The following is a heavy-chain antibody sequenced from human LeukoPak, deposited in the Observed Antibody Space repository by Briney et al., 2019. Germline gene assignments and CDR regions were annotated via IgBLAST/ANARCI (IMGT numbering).Heavy chain of an antibody. CDR3: ARDWGWVPEDI. D-gene: IGHD3-16*01. Sequence: GGSLRLSCAASGFAFSDSWMTWIRQAPGKGLEWVAFIKGDGSAKKYVDSVKGRFTISRDNAKNSLFLQMNSLRAEDTAVYYCARDWGWVPEDILGQGTMVTVSS. CDR1: GFAFSDSW. J-gene: IGHJ3*02. V-gene: IGHV3-7*01. CDR2: IKGDGSAK.